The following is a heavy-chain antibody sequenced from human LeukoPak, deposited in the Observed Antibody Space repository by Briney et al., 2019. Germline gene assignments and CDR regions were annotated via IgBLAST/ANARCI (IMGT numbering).Heavy chain of an antibody. V-gene: IGHV4-39*01. Sequence: PSETLSLTCTVSGDSITNNNYFWGWIRQSPGRGLEWIGSFYYGGSTYYKPSLRSRVTMSADTSENQFSLRLRSVTAADAAVYYCVRQGDGYCVDDNCLYSFDYWGPGTLVTVSS. CDR2: FYYGGST. D-gene: IGHD2-21*02. CDR1: GDSITNNNYF. CDR3: VRQGDGYCVDDNCLYSFDY. J-gene: IGHJ4*02.